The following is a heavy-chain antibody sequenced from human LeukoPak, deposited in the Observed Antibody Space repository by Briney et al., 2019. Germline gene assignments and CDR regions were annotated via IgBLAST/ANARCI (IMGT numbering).Heavy chain of an antibody. CDR1: GGSFSGYY. Sequence: RASETLSLTCAVYGGSFSGYYWGWIPQPPGMGLEWIGSIYYSGSNYYNPSLKSRVTISVDTSKNQFSLKLSSVAAADTAVYYCASMHYGWGSYFGGNWGQGTLVTVSS. D-gene: IGHD3-10*01. J-gene: IGHJ4*02. CDR3: ASMHYGWGSYFGGN. V-gene: IGHV4-39*01. CDR2: IYYSGSN.